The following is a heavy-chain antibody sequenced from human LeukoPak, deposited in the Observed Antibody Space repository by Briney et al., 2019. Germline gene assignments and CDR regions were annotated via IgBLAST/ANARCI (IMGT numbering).Heavy chain of an antibody. V-gene: IGHV3-66*01. J-gene: IGHJ4*02. CDR2: IYSGGST. D-gene: IGHD6-6*01. CDR1: GFTVSSNY. CDR3: AKDRIGSSSNY. Sequence: GSLRLSCAASGFTVSSNYMSWVRQAPGKGLEWVSVIYSGGSTYYADSVKGRFTISRDNSKNTLYLQMNSLRAEDTAVYYCAKDRIGSSSNYWGQGTLVTVSS.